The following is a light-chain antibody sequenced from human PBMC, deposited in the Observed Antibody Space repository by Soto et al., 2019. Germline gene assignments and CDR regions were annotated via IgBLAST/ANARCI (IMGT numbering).Light chain of an antibody. CDR3: QHRAGWPPALT. Sequence: ETVLTQSPATLSLSPGERATLSCRASESVSNSLAWYQHKPGQAPRLLIYNASNRATGIPARFSGSGSGTDFTLTISSLEPEDFAVYFCQHRAGWPPALTFGGGTKGEIK. CDR1: ESVSNS. V-gene: IGKV3-11*01. J-gene: IGKJ4*01. CDR2: NAS.